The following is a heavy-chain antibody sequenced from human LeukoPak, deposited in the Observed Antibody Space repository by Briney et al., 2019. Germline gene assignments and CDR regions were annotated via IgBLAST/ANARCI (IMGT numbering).Heavy chain of an antibody. CDR1: GYTFTGYY. CDR3: ARSSIAVAGTSDY. J-gene: IGHJ4*02. D-gene: IGHD6-19*01. V-gene: IGHV1-2*02. Sequence: GASVKVSCKASGYTFTGYYMHWVRQAPGQGLEWMGWINPNSGGTNYAQKLQGRVTMTTDTSTSTAYMELRSLRSDDTAVYYCARSSIAVAGTSDYWGQGTLVTVSS. CDR2: INPNSGGT.